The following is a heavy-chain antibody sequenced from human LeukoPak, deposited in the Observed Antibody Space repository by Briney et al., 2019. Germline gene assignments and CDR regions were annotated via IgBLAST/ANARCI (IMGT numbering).Heavy chain of an antibody. Sequence: GASVKVSCKPSGYIFTNYYMHWVRQAPGQGLEWMGTINPSGGSTTYAQKFQGRVTMTRDTSTSTVYMELSSLRSEDTAVYYCARDHGSAYYRAPRHWGQGTLVTVSS. D-gene: IGHD3-10*01. CDR3: ARDHGSAYYRAPRH. CDR2: INPSGGST. V-gene: IGHV1-46*01. J-gene: IGHJ4*02. CDR1: GYIFTNYY.